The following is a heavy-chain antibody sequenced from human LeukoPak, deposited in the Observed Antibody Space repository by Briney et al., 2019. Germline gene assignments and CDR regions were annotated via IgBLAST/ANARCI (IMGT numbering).Heavy chain of an antibody. D-gene: IGHD2-2*01. CDR3: AKAKGVPAATLLNWYFDL. CDR1: GFTFDDYA. J-gene: IGHJ2*01. Sequence: GGSLRLSCAASGFTFDDYAMHWVRQAPGKGLEWVSGISWNSGSIGYADSVKGRFTISRDNAKNSLYLQMNSLRAEDTALYFCAKAKGVPAATLLNWYFDLWGRGTLVTVSS. CDR2: ISWNSGSI. V-gene: IGHV3-9*01.